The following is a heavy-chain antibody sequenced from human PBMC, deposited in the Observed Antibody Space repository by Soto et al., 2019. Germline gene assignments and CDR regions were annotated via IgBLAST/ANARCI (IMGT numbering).Heavy chain of an antibody. CDR2: INHSGST. V-gene: IGHV4-34*01. CDR3: ASKRGYSSGWYSYGMDV. CDR1: GGSFSGYY. Sequence: QVQLQQWGAGLLKPSETLSLTCAVYGGSFSGYYWSWIRQPPGKGLEWIGEINHSGSTNYNPSLKSRVTISVETSKNQFSLKLSSVTAADTAVYYCASKRGYSSGWYSYGMDVWGQGTTVTVSS. D-gene: IGHD6-19*01. J-gene: IGHJ6*02.